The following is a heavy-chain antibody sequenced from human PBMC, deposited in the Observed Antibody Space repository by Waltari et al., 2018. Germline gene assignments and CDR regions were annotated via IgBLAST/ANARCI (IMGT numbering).Heavy chain of an antibody. D-gene: IGHD6-13*01. CDR2: INHSGST. CDR1: GGSFSGYY. J-gene: IGHJ3*02. Sequence: QVQLQQWGAGLLKPSETLSLTCAVYGGSFSGYYWSWIRQPRGKGLEWIGEINHSGSTNYNPSLKSRVTISVDTSKNQFSLKLSSVTAADTAVYYCARGWNGRYSRTNDAFDIWGQGTMVTVSS. CDR3: ARGWNGRYSRTNDAFDI. V-gene: IGHV4-34*01.